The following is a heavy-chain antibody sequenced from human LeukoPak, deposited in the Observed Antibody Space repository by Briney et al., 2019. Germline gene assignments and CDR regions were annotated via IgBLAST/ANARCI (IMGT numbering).Heavy chain of an antibody. V-gene: IGHV4-30-4*01. Sequence: SETLSLTCTVSGGSISSGDYYWSWIRQPPGKGLEWIGYIYYSGSTYYNPSPKSRVTISVDTSKNQFSLKLSSVTAADTAVYYCARVNDYGGNPFDYWGQGTLVTVSS. CDR3: ARVNDYGGNPFDY. J-gene: IGHJ4*02. CDR1: GGSISSGDYY. CDR2: IYYSGST. D-gene: IGHD4-23*01.